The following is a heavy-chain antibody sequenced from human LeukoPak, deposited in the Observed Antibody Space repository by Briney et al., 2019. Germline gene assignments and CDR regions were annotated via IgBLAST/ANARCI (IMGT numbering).Heavy chain of an antibody. CDR3: ARDYTYYYGSGSYKGY. D-gene: IGHD3-10*01. Sequence: GGSLRLSCAASGFSFSSYSLNWVRQAPGKGLEWVSVIYSGGSTYYADSVRGRFTISRDNSKNTLYLQMNSLRAEDTAVYYCARDYTYYYGSGSYKGYWGQGTLVTVSS. CDR1: GFSFSSYS. V-gene: IGHV3-66*01. CDR2: IYSGGST. J-gene: IGHJ4*02.